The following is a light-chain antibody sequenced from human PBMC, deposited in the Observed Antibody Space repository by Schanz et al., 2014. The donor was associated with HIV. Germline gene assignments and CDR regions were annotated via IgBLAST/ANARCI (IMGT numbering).Light chain of an antibody. CDR2: LGS. V-gene: IGKV2-28*01. CDR3: MQALQTPFT. CDR1: QSLLHSDGYNY. J-gene: IGKJ3*01. Sequence: DIVMTQSPLSLPVTPGEPASISCRSSQSLLHSDGYNYLDWYLQKPGQSPQLLIYLGSTRASGVPDRFSGSGSGTEFTLKISRVEAEDVGVYYCMQALQTPFTFGPGTKVDIK.